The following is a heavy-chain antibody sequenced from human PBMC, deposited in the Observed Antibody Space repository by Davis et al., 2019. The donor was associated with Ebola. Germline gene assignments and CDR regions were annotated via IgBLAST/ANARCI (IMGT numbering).Heavy chain of an antibody. V-gene: IGHV1-2*02. Sequence: SVTVPRQPSVYTFTDYHMLWVRQAPGQGLEWMGWISPYNGKANYAQKLQGRVTMTRDTSISTAYMELSRLRSDDTAVYYCARGPLGYCDYSTCSKWGQGTLVTVSS. CDR3: ARGPLGYCDYSTCSK. CDR1: VYTFTDYH. J-gene: IGHJ4*02. CDR2: ISPYNGKA. D-gene: IGHD2-15*01.